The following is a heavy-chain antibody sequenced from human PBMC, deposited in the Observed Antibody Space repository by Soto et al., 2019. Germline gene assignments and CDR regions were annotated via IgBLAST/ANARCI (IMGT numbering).Heavy chain of an antibody. CDR3: ARVGVLRYFDTKAYGMDV. D-gene: IGHD3-9*01. CDR1: GYTFTSYG. Sequence: GASVKVSCKASGYTFTSYGISWVRQAPGQGLEWMGWISAYNGNTNYAQKLQGRVTMTTDTSTSTAYMELRSLRSDDTAVYYCARVGVLRYFDTKAYGMDVWGQGTTVTVYS. CDR2: ISAYNGNT. V-gene: IGHV1-18*01. J-gene: IGHJ6*02.